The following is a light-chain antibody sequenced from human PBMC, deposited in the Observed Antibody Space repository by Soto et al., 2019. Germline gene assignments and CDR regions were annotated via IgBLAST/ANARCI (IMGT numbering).Light chain of an antibody. CDR1: SSNIGSNY. CDR3: AAWEDSLSGRWV. Sequence: QSVLTQPPSASGTPGQRVTISCSGSSSNIGSNYVYWYQQLPGTAPKLLIYRNNQRPSGVPDRFAGSKSGTSASLAISGLRSEDEADYYCAAWEDSLSGRWVFGGGTKRTVL. J-gene: IGLJ3*02. CDR2: RNN. V-gene: IGLV1-47*01.